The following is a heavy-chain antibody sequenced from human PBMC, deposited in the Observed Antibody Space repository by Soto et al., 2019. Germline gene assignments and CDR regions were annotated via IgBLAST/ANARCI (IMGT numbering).Heavy chain of an antibody. CDR1: GGSISSYY. Sequence: QVQLQESGPRLVKPPETLSLTCTLSGGSISSYYWTWIRQPPGKGLEWIGYVFYNGRTSYNPSLKSRLTISVDTSKNQFSLKVRSVTAADTAMYYCARQSGGTISPFDSWGQGILVTVSS. D-gene: IGHD1-26*01. J-gene: IGHJ4*02. V-gene: IGHV4-59*08. CDR3: ARQSGGTISPFDS. CDR2: VFYNGRT.